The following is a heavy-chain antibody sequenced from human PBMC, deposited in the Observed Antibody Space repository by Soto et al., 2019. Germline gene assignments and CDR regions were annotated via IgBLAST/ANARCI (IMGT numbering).Heavy chain of an antibody. J-gene: IGHJ5*02. CDR2: ISGSGGST. Sequence: GGSLRLSCAASGFTFSSYAMSWVRQAPGKGLEWVSAISGSGGSTYYADSVKGRFTISRDNSKNTLYLQMNSLRAEDTAVYYCAKAAGITMVRGVILNWFDPWGQGTLVTVSS. CDR3: AKAAGITMVRGVILNWFDP. D-gene: IGHD3-10*01. CDR1: GFTFSSYA. V-gene: IGHV3-23*01.